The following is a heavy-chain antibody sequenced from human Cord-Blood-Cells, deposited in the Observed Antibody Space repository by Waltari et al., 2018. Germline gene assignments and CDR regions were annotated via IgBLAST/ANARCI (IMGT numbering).Heavy chain of an antibody. V-gene: IGHV4-34*01. CDR3: ARSSSIAARGWDY. D-gene: IGHD6-6*01. CDR2: INHSGST. CDR1: GGSFSGYY. Sequence: QVQLQQWGAGLLKPSETLSLTCAVYGGSFSGYYWSWIRQPPGKGLEWIGEINHSGSTNYNPSRKSRVTISVDTSKNQFSLKLSSVTAADTAVYYCARSSSIAARGWDYWGQGTLVTVSS. J-gene: IGHJ4*02.